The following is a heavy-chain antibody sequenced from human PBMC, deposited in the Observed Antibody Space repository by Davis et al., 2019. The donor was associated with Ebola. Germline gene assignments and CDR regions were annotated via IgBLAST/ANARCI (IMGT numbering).Heavy chain of an antibody. J-gene: IGHJ4*02. CDR2: IYSGGNT. CDR1: GFIVSSNY. D-gene: IGHD6-19*01. V-gene: IGHV3-66*01. Sequence: PGGSLRLSCAGSGFIVSSNYMTWVRQVPGKGLEWVSVIYSGGNTYYGDSVKGRFTISRDNSKNTVYLQMNSLRAEDTAVYYCARGAQWLGMPFDYWGQGTLVTVSS. CDR3: ARGAQWLGMPFDY.